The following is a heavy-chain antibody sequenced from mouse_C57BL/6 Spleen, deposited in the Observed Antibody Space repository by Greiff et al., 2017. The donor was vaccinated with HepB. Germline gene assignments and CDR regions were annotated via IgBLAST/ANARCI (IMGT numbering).Heavy chain of an antibody. V-gene: IGHV1-55*01. Sequence: QVQLQQPGAELVKPGASVKMSCKASGYTFTSYWITWVKQRPGQGLEWIGDIYPGSGSTNYNEKFKSKDTLTVDTSSSTSYMQLSSLTSEDSAGYSCAIDRKTAQALDAMDYLGQGTSVTVSS. CDR2: IYPGSGST. D-gene: IGHD3-2*02. J-gene: IGHJ4*01. CDR3: AIDRKTAQALDAMDY. CDR1: GYTFTSYW.